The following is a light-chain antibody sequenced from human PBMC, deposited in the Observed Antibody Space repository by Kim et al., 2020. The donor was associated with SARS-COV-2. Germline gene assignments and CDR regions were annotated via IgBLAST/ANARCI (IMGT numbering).Light chain of an antibody. CDR2: GAS. CDR1: QSVSSN. Sequence: EIVMTQSPATLSVSPGERATLSCRASQSVSSNLAGYQQKPGQPPRLLIYGASTRATGIPARFIGSGSGTEFTLTISSLQSEDFVVYYCRQYNNWPRSFGQGTKLEI. V-gene: IGKV3-15*01. CDR3: RQYNNWPRS. J-gene: IGKJ2*04.